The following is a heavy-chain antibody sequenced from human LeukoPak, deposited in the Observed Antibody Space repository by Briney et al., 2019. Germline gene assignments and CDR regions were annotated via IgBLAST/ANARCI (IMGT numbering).Heavy chain of an antibody. CDR1: RFTFSSYW. Sequence: PGRSLRLYCAAYRFTFSSYWMPWIREDPGQGLVWVSRINTDGTTTDYADPVEGRLTNSRDNAKSKLYLKMNSLRAEDTALYYCARANDNADSSGYSHGFWGQGTLVTNSS. J-gene: IGHJ4*02. V-gene: IGHV3-74*01. CDR2: INTDGTTT. D-gene: IGHD3-22*01. CDR3: ARANDNADSSGYSHGF.